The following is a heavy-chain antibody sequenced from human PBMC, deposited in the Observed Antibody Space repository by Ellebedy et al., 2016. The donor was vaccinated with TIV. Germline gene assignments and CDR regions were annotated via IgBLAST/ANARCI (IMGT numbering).Heavy chain of an antibody. Sequence: GESLKISCAVSGFTFSDYSFNWVRQAPGKGLEWVSYISCSSAYIYYAHSVKGRFTISRDSAKNSLYLQMNSLTADDTAVYYCARGFCPTSNCYAASDFWGQGTLVTVSS. D-gene: IGHD2-2*01. CDR3: ARGFCPTSNCYAASDF. J-gene: IGHJ4*02. V-gene: IGHV3-21*01. CDR2: ISCSSAYI. CDR1: GFTFSDYS.